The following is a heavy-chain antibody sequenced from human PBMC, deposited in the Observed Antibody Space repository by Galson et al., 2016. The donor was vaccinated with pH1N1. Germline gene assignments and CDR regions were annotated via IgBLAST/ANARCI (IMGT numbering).Heavy chain of an antibody. V-gene: IGHV5-51*03. Sequence: QSGAEVKKPGESLKISCKASGSSFTRYWIAWVRQVPGKGLEWVGVVNPGGSTIRYSPPFQGQVTISSDKSINTAYLQWISLKASDTATYYCARQYDFGDYRGDAFDIWGQGTMVTVSS. D-gene: IGHD4-17*01. CDR1: GSSFTRYW. CDR2: VNPGGSTI. CDR3: ARQYDFGDYRGDAFDI. J-gene: IGHJ3*02.